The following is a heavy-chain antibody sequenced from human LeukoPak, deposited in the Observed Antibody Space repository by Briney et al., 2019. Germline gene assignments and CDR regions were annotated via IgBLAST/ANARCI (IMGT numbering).Heavy chain of an antibody. D-gene: IGHD3-3*01. CDR2: ISGSGGST. J-gene: IGHJ4*02. CDR1: GFTFSSYA. CDR3: AKVPRLVSYDSVDY. V-gene: IGHV3-23*01. Sequence: PGGSLRLSCAASGFTFSSYAMSWVRQAPGKGLEWVSAISGSGGSTYYADSVKGQFTISRDNSKNTLYLQMNSLRAEDTAVYYCAKVPRLVSYDSVDYWGQGTLVTVSS.